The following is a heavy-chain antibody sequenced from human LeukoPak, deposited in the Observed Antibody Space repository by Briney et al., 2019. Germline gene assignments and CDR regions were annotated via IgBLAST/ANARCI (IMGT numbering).Heavy chain of an antibody. CDR1: GFTFSSYW. J-gene: IGHJ4*02. D-gene: IGHD2-8*02. CDR2: ISFDGTHT. CDR3: ARARRGVLGY. Sequence: GGSLRLSCAASGFTFSSYWMSWVRQAPGKGLEWVAVISFDGTHTYYADSVKGRFTISRDNSENTLSVEMNSLRADDTAVYYCARARRGVLGYWGQGTLVTVSS. V-gene: IGHV3-30*01.